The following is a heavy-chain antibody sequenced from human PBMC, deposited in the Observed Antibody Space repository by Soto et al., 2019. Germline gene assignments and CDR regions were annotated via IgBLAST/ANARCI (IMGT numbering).Heavy chain of an antibody. CDR3: ARRWEQLVGVFGFDP. CDR1: GGSISSGSYY. D-gene: IGHD6-6*01. J-gene: IGHJ5*02. V-gene: IGHV4-39*01. Sequence: PSETLSLTCTVSGGSISSGSYYWGWIRQPPGKGLEWIGSIYYSGSTYYNPSLKSRVTISVDTSKNQFSLKLSSVTAADTAVYYCARRWEQLVGVFGFDPWGQGTLVTVSS. CDR2: IYYSGST.